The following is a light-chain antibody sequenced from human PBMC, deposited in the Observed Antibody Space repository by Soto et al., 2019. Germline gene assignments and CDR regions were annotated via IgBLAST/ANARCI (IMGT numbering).Light chain of an antibody. CDR3: QQRSNWRGT. CDR2: DAS. J-gene: IGKJ4*01. Sequence: EIVLTQSPVTLSLSPGERATLSCRASQSISKYLAWYQQKSGQAPRLLIYDASNRASGIPARFTGRGSGTDFTHTSSSLEPEDFAVYYCQQRSNWRGTFGGGTKVEIK. CDR1: QSISKY. V-gene: IGKV3-11*01.